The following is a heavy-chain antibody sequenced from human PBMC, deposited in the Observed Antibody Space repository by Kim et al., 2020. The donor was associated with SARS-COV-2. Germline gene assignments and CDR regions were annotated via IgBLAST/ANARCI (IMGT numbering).Heavy chain of an antibody. Sequence: GGSLRLSCAASGFTFDDYGLHWVRQSQGKGLAGVACINVNIGSIGYADSLKGRFTISRDNAKNSLYLQMNSLRAEDTALYYCAKDNLDGYGMDVWGQGTTVTVSS. J-gene: IGHJ6*02. CDR2: INVNIGSI. CDR3: AKDNLDGYGMDV. CDR1: GFTFDDYG. V-gene: IGHV3-9*01.